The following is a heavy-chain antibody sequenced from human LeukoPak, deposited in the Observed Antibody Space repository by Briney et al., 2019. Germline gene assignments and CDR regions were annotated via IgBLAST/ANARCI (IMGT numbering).Heavy chain of an antibody. D-gene: IGHD3-10*01. V-gene: IGHV4-39*01. J-gene: IGHJ4*02. CDR3: ARFGLRGTAAHFDY. Sequence: SETLSLTCTVSGGSISSSSYYWGWLRQPQGKGLEWIGSIYYSGSTYYNPSLKSRLTISVDTSKTQFSLKLSSVTAADTAVYYCARFGLRGTAAHFDYWGQGTLVTVSS. CDR2: IYYSGST. CDR1: GGSISSSSYY.